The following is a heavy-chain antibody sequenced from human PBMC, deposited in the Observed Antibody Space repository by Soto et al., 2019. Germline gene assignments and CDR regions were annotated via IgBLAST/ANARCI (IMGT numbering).Heavy chain of an antibody. J-gene: IGHJ4*02. CDR3: ARGRRYSSYFDY. D-gene: IGHD6-13*01. V-gene: IGHV4-39*07. CDR1: GGSITSSSYY. Sequence: PSETLSLTCTVSGGSITSSSYYWGWIRQPPGKGLEWIGSIYYSGRAYYSPSLKSRVTISVDTSKNQFSLKLSSVTAADTAVYYCARGRRYSSYFDYWGQGTLVTVSS. CDR2: IYYSGRA.